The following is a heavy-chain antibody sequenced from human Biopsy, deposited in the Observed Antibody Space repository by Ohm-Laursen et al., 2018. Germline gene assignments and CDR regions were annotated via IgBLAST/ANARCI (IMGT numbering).Heavy chain of an antibody. CDR2: VTTTSSYI. V-gene: IGHV3-21*01. D-gene: IGHD3-16*01. Sequence: GSLRLSCTTSGFDFSDYSMSWVRQAPGKGLEWVSSVTTTSSYIYYADSVKGRFTISRDNAKNSLYLQMNSLRAEDTAVYYCARDANDDHNDYVGRSSFDTWGQGTLVTVSS. CDR3: ARDANDDHNDYVGRSSFDT. J-gene: IGHJ5*02. CDR1: GFDFSDYS.